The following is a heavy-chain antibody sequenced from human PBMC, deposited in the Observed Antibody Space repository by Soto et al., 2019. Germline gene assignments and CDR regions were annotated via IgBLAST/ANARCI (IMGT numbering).Heavy chain of an antibody. D-gene: IGHD3-10*01. J-gene: IGHJ4*02. CDR2: IYHSGNT. Sequence: QVQLQESGPGLVKPSGTLSLTCALSGASIITDNWWSWVRQPPGKEVEWIGEIYHSGNTNFNPSVKSRVTISVDTSKNQLALTVSSVTAADTAIYYCARASASSKLRGVVINWGQGTLVTVSS. CDR3: ARASASSKLRGVVIN. V-gene: IGHV4-4*02. CDR1: GASIITDNW.